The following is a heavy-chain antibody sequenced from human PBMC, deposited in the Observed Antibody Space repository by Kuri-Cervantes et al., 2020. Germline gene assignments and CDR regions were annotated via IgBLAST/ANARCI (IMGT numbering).Heavy chain of an antibody. CDR2: IKQDESEK. V-gene: IGHV3-7*01. D-gene: IGHD3-22*01. J-gene: IGHJ4*02. CDR1: GYTFNTFW. CDR3: ARERLLVVQAR. Sequence: GESLKISCVASGYTFNTFWMTWVRQAPGKGLEWVANIKQDESEKYYVDSVKGRFTISRDNAKNSLYLQMNSLRAEDTAVYYCARERLLVVQARWGQGTLVTVSS.